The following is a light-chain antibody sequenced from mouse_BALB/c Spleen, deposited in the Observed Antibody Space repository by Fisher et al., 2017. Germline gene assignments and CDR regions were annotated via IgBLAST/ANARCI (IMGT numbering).Light chain of an antibody. J-gene: IGKJ4*01. Sequence: DIVITQTTAIMSASPGEKVTMTCSASSSVSSSYLHWYQQKPGSSPKLWIYSTSNLASGVPARFSGSGSGTSYSLTISSVEAEDDATYYCQQWSGYPFTFGSGTKLEIK. CDR1: SSVSSSY. V-gene: IGKV4-57-1*01. CDR2: STS. CDR3: QQWSGYPFT.